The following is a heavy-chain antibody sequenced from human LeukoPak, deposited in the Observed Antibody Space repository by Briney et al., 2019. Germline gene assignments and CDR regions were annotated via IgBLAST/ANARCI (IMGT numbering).Heavy chain of an antibody. CDR1: PVTFGTSA. J-gene: IGHJ4*02. D-gene: IGHD2-15*01. CDR2: VSAGGSST. CDR3: ARINCSGGTCYDYFDD. V-gene: IGHV3-23*01. Sequence: GGSLRLSCVGSPVTFGTSAMSWVRQAPGKGLEWVSAVSAGGSSTYYADSVEGRFTISRDNSKDTLYLHMDSLRVEDTAQYFCARINCSGGTCYDYFDDWGQGTLVTVSS.